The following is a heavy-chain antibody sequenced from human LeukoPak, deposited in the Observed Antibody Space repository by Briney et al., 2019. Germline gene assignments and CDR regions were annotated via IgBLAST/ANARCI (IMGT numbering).Heavy chain of an antibody. D-gene: IGHD6-13*01. J-gene: IGHJ5*02. CDR3: AGEVAAAGTGYNWFDP. Sequence: ASVKVSCKASGYTFTSYYMHWVRQAPGQGLEWMGIINPSGGSTSYAQKFQGRVTMTRDTSTSTVYMELSSLRSEDTAVYYCAGEVAAAGTGYNWFDPWGQGTLVTVSS. CDR1: GYTFTSYY. CDR2: INPSGGST. V-gene: IGHV1-46*01.